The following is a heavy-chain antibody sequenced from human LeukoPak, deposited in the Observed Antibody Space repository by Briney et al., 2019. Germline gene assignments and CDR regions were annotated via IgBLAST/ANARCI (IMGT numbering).Heavy chain of an antibody. CDR1: GFSFSNFG. CDR3: AREAGSGWYLDY. V-gene: IGHV3-33*01. Sequence: GGSLRLSCAASGFSFSNFGMHWVRQAPGKGLEWVAVIWYDGSNKYYTDSVKGRFTISRDNSNYTLYLEMSSLRVEDTAVYYCAREAGSGWYLDYWGQGTLVTVSS. CDR2: IWYDGSNK. J-gene: IGHJ4*02. D-gene: IGHD6-19*01.